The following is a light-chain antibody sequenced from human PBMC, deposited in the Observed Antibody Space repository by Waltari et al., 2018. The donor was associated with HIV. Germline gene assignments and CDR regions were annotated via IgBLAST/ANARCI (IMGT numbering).Light chain of an antibody. CDR1: SSNIGAGYD. CDR3: QSYDTTLSGPRV. CDR2: ENT. V-gene: IGLV1-40*01. J-gene: IGLJ1*01. Sequence: QSVLTQPPSVSGAPGQGVTISCTGSSSNIGAGYDVHWYRHLPGTAPNLLIHENTKRPSGVPDRFACSRSGTSASLAMSVLQADDEADYYCQSYDTTLSGPRVFGTGTKVTVL.